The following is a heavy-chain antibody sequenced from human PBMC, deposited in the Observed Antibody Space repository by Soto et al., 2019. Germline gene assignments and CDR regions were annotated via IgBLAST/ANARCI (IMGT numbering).Heavy chain of an antibody. D-gene: IGHD3-22*01. V-gene: IGHV5-51*01. CDR3: ARQWFMDV. Sequence: LGESLKISCKGSGYSFTNYWIGWVRQMPGKGLEWMGIIYPGDSGTRYSPSFQGQVTISADKSINTAYLQWSSLKASDTAMYFCARQWFMDVWGKGTTVTVSS. J-gene: IGHJ6*03. CDR2: IYPGDSGT. CDR1: GYSFTNYW.